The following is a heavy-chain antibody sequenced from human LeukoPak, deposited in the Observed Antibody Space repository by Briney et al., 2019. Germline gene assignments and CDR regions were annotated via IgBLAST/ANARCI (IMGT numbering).Heavy chain of an antibody. D-gene: IGHD2/OR15-2a*01. CDR3: ARQEYDSTTWGTTFDY. CDR1: GGSFSSYY. Sequence: SETLSLTCTVSGGSFSSYYWTWIRQPPGKGLEWIGYVYYSGNTNYNPSLKSRVTLSLDTSKNQFSLKLRSVTAADTAVYYCARQEYDSTTWGTTFDYWGQGTLVTVSS. J-gene: IGHJ4*02. V-gene: IGHV4-59*08. CDR2: VYYSGNT.